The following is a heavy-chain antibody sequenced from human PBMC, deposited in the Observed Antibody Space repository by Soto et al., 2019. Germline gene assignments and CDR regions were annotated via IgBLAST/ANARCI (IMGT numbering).Heavy chain of an antibody. J-gene: IGHJ4*02. V-gene: IGHV1-69*12. CDR3: ASVQDDYVWGSYRYLAFDY. D-gene: IGHD3-16*02. CDR1: GGTFSSYA. Sequence: QVQLVQSGAEVKKPGSSVKVSCKASGGTFSSYAISWVRQAPGQGLEWMGGIIPIFGTANYAQKFQGRVTITEDECTSTSYMELSSLRSEDTVVYYCASVQDDYVWGSYRYLAFDYWGQGTLVTVSS. CDR2: IIPIFGTA.